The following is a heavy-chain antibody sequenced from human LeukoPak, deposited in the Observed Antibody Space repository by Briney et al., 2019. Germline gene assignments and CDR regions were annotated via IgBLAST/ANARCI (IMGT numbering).Heavy chain of an antibody. CDR2: IHYSGST. J-gene: IGHJ6*03. CDR3: ARGGDDYTPDYYYYYYMDV. D-gene: IGHD4-11*01. Sequence: SETLSLTCTVSGGSITNYYWTWIRQPPGKGLEWIGYIHYSGSTNYNPSLKSRVTISVDTSKNQFSLKLSSVTAADTAVYYCARGGDDYTPDYYYYYYMDVWGKGTTVTVSS. V-gene: IGHV4-59*01. CDR1: GGSITNYY.